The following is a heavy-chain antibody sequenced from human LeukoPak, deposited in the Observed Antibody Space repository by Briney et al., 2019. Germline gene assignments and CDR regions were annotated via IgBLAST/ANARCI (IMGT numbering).Heavy chain of an antibody. V-gene: IGHV3-64*01. CDR1: GFTFSSHA. CDR3: ARDLTNGWHYFDY. D-gene: IGHD6-19*01. J-gene: IGHJ4*02. CDR2: IGNNGDTT. Sequence: GGSLRLSCAASGFTFSSHAMHWVRQAPGKGLECVSGIGNNGDTTYYANSVKGRFTISRDNSKNTLYLEMGSLRAEDMAVYCCARDLTNGWHYFDYWGQGTLVTVSS.